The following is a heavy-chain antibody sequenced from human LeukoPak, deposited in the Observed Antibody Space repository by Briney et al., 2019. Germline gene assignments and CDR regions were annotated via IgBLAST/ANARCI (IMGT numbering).Heavy chain of an antibody. V-gene: IGHV3-43*01. CDR3: AKDIFGSSHFSLVY. D-gene: IGHD2-2*01. CDR1: GFTFHDYA. CDR2: ISWDGGST. Sequence: GGSLRLSCAASGFTFHDYALHWVRQVPGKGLEWVSLISWDGGSTYYADSVQGRFTISRDNSKNSLYLQMNSLRTEDTALYYCAKDIFGSSHFSLVYWGQGALVTVSS. J-gene: IGHJ4*02.